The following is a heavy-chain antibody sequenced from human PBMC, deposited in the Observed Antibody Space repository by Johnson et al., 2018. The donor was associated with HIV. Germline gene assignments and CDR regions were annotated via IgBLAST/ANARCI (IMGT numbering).Heavy chain of an antibody. CDR2: IWKDGTTK. D-gene: IGHD5-18*01. CDR1: GFMFSSYG. V-gene: IGHV3-33*01. Sequence: QVQVVESGGGVVQPGRSLRLSCAASGFMFSSYGMHWVRQAPGKGLEWLAVIWKDGTTKYYADSVEGRFTISRDNSKSTVFVQSNSLRAEETAVYYCARDGGFSYFAFDIWGQGTTVAVSS. J-gene: IGHJ3*02. CDR3: ARDGGFSYFAFDI.